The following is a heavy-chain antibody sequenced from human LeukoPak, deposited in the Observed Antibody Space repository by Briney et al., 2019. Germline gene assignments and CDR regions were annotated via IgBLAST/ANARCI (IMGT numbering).Heavy chain of an antibody. D-gene: IGHD6-6*01. CDR2: TYYRSKWFD. J-gene: IGHJ4*02. Sequence: SQTLSLICAISRDIVSRNSAAGNWIRQSPSRGLEWQGKTYYRSKWFDEYAPSVKSRITINPDTHKNHFSLHLNSVTPEDTAVYYCARSTSYSFDYWGQGTLVSVSS. CDR1: RDIVSRNSAA. CDR3: ARSTSYSFDY. V-gene: IGHV6-1*01.